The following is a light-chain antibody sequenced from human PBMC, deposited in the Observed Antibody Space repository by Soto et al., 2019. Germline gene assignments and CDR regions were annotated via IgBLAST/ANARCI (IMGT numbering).Light chain of an antibody. V-gene: IGLV1-36*01. J-gene: IGLJ1*01. CDR1: SSNIGNNA. CDR2: YDN. Sequence: QSVLTQPPSVSEAPRQRVTISCSGSSSNIGNNAVNWYQQLPGQAPKIVIYYDNLLTSGVSDRFSGSKSGISASLAISDLQSDDEADYYCASWDDSLNAYVFGPGTKVT. CDR3: ASWDDSLNAYV.